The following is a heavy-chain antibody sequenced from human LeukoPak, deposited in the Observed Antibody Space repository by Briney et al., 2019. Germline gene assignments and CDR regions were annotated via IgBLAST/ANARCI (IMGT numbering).Heavy chain of an antibody. J-gene: IGHJ4*02. Sequence: SETLSLTCAVYGGSFSGYFWSWIRQPPGKGLEWIGEINHSGSTNYNPSLKSRVSISVDTSKNQFSLELSSVTAADTAVYYCARESPTWMTSDYWGQGTLVTVSS. CDR1: GGSFSGYF. D-gene: IGHD1-1*01. CDR2: INHSGST. CDR3: ARESPTWMTSDY. V-gene: IGHV4-34*01.